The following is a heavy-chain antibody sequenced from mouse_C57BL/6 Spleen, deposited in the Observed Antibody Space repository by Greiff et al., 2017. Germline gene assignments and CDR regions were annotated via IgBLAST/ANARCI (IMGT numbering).Heavy chain of an antibody. CDR1: GYTFTDYE. Sequence: QVQLQQSGAELVRPGASVTLSCKASGYTFTDYEMHWVKQTPVHGLEWIGAIDPETGGTAYNQKFKGKAILTADKSSSTAYMELRSLTSEDSAVYYCTRKGWDYAWFAYWGQGTLVTVSA. CDR3: TRKGWDYAWFAY. V-gene: IGHV1-15*01. J-gene: IGHJ3*01. D-gene: IGHD2-4*01. CDR2: IDPETGGT.